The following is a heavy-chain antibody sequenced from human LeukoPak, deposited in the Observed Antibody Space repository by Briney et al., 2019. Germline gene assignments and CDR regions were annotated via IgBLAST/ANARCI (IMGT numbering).Heavy chain of an antibody. CDR3: ATRYCSIAACRASSYKSLDV. D-gene: IGHD2-2*01. CDR1: GFTFSSYA. J-gene: IGHJ6*04. Sequence: GGSLRLSCAASGFTFSSYAMSWVRQAPGKGLEWVPTISGSGGSTYYADSVKGRFTISRGNSNNTLYLQMNSLRAEDTAVYYCATRYCSIAACRASSYKSLDVWGKGTTVTVSS. V-gene: IGHV3-23*01. CDR2: ISGSGGST.